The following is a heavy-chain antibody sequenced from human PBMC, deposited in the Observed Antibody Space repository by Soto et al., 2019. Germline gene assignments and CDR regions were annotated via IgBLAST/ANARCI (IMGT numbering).Heavy chain of an antibody. D-gene: IGHD6-6*01. CDR3: ASPEAVYSSSSAPFDY. J-gene: IGHJ4*02. CDR2: IIPIFGTA. CDR1: GGTFSSYA. V-gene: IGHV1-69*01. Sequence: QVQLVQSGAEVKKPGSSVKVSCKASGGTFSSYAISWVRQAPGQGLEWMGGIIPIFGTANYAQKFQDRVTITADESTSTAYMVLSSLRSEDTAVYYCASPEAVYSSSSAPFDYWGQGTLVTVSS.